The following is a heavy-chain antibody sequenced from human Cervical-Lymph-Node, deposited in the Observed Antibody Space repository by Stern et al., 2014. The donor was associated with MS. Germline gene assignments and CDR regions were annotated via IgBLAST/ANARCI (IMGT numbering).Heavy chain of an antibody. V-gene: IGHV3-30-3*01. Sequence: VQLVESGGGVVQPGRSLRLSCAASGFTFSNFAMNWLRQSPDKGLPCLAALSTDGSATNYADFVKGRFTISRDNSKNTLYLEMNSLTTEDTAVFYCARDLGYWGQGTLVTVSS. CDR3: ARDLGY. J-gene: IGHJ4*02. CDR1: GFTFSNFA. CDR2: LSTDGSAT.